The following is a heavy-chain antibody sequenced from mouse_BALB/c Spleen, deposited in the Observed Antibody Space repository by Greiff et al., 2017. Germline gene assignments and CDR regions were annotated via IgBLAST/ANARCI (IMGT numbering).Heavy chain of an antibody. Sequence: EVQGVESGGGLVQPGGSRKLSCAASGFTFSSFGMHWVRQAPEKGLEWVAYISSGSSTIYYADTVKGRFTISRDNPKNTLFLQMTSLRSEDTAMYYCARRYYFDYWGQGTTLTVSS. CDR2: ISSGSSTI. V-gene: IGHV5-17*02. J-gene: IGHJ2*01. CDR3: ARRYYFDY. CDR1: GFTFSSFG.